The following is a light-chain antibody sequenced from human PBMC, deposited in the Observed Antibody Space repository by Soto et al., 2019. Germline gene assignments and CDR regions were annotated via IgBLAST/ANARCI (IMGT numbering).Light chain of an antibody. V-gene: IGKV2-28*01. CDR1: RILLYSDGDNY. Sequence: DVVMTQSPLSLPVTLGQPASISCSSMRILLYSDGDNYLDWYLQKPGQSPQLLIYLASNRASGVPARFSGSGSGTYFTLKISRVEAEDVGLYYCMQALQTPNTFGQGTRLEIK. CDR3: MQALQTPNT. CDR2: LAS. J-gene: IGKJ5*01.